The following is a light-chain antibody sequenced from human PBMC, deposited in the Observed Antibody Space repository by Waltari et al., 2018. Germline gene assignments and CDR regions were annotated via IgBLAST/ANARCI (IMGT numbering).Light chain of an antibody. CDR2: WSS. V-gene: IGKV4-1*01. CDR1: QSVLKSSTNKNY. J-gene: IGKJ4*01. CDR3: QQYYNAPVT. Sequence: EIVMTQSPESLAVSLGERATINCKASQSVLKSSTNKNYLALYQHRPGQPPKLLFYWSSTRESGVPDRFSTSGSGTDFTLTISSLQAEDVAVYYCQQYYNAPVTFGGGTKMEIK.